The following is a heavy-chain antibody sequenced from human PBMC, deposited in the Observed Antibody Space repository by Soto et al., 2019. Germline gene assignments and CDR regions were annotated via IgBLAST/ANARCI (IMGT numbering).Heavy chain of an antibody. D-gene: IGHD6-6*01. V-gene: IGHV4-30-4*01. J-gene: IGHJ4*02. CDR3: AREATIAARLDS. CDR2: IYYSGST. Sequence: KPSETLSLTCTVSGGSISSGDYYWSWLRQPPGKGLEWIGYIYYSGSTYYNPSLKSRVTISVDTSKNQFSLKLSSVTAADTAVYYCAREATIAARLDSWGQGTLVTVSS. CDR1: GGSISSGDYY.